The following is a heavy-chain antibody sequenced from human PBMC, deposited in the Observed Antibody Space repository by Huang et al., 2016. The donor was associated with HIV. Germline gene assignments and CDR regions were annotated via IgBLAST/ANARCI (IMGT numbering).Heavy chain of an antibody. CDR3: AKDGADEEWDIDY. D-gene: IGHD1-26*01. CDR1: GFSFSTYG. CDR2: ISNNGSNK. Sequence: VQLVESGGGVVQPGRSLRLACAASGFSFSTYGLHWVGQAPGKGLGWVAVISNNGSNKYYAHSVKGRFTISRDTSENKVYLQMNSLRHEDTAVYYCAKDGADEEWDIDYWGQGTLVTVSS. V-gene: IGHV3-30*18. J-gene: IGHJ4*02.